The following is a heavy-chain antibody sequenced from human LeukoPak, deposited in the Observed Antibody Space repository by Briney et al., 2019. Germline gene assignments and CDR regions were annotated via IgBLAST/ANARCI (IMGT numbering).Heavy chain of an antibody. V-gene: IGHV3-48*01. CDR1: GFTFSSYS. D-gene: IGHD5-18*01. Sequence: GGSLRLSCAASGFTFSSYSMNWVRQAPGKGLEWVSHITASGTAMFYADSVKGRFTISRDNSKNTLYLQMNSLRAEDTAVYYCARGEIQLWLGAFDIWGQGTMVTVSS. J-gene: IGHJ3*02. CDR3: ARGEIQLWLGAFDI. CDR2: ITASGTAM.